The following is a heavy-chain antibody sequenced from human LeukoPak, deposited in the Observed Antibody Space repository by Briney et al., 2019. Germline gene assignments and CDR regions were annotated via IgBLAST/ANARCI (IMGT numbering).Heavy chain of an antibody. CDR1: GFTFNNAW. Sequence: PGGSLRLSCAASGFTFNNAWMSWVRQAPGKGLEWVGRIKSKTDGGTTDYAAPVKGRFTISRDDSKNTLYLQMNSLKTEDTAVYYCTTDLLYDSGYYFDYWGQGTLVTVSS. CDR2: IKSKTDGGTT. D-gene: IGHD6-25*01. V-gene: IGHV3-15*01. CDR3: TTDLLYDSGYYFDY. J-gene: IGHJ4*02.